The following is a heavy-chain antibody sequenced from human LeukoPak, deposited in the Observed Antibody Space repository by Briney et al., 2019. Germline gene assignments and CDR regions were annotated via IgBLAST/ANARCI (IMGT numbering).Heavy chain of an antibody. CDR1: GFTFSSYA. CDR2: ISYDGSNK. Sequence: GGSLRLSCAASGFTFSSYAMHWVRQAPGKGLEWAAVISYDGSNKYYADSVKGRFTISRDNSKNTLYLQMNSLRAEDTAVYYCARGTMIAKLYYFDYWGQGTLVTVSS. J-gene: IGHJ4*02. CDR3: ARGTMIAKLYYFDY. V-gene: IGHV3-30*04. D-gene: IGHD3-22*01.